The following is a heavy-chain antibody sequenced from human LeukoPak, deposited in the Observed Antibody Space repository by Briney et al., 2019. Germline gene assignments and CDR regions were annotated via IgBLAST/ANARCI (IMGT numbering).Heavy chain of an antibody. CDR1: GGSISTYY. D-gene: IGHD3-10*01. CDR2: TYYSGST. Sequence: SETLSLTCTVSGGSISTYYWSWIRQPPGKGLEWIGYTYYSGSTNYNPSLKSRVTISIDTSKNQFSLKLSSVTPEDTAVYYCARSSLYYYADVWGQGTTVTVSS. J-gene: IGHJ6*02. CDR3: ARSSLYYYADV. V-gene: IGHV4-59*12.